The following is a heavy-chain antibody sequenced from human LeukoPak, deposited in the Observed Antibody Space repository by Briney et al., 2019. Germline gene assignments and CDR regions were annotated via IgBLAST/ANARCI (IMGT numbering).Heavy chain of an antibody. V-gene: IGHV1-69*06. CDR2: IIPIFGTA. J-gene: IGHJ5*02. D-gene: IGHD2-2*01. CDR3: ARELVPPNNGYWFDP. CDR1: GYTFTSYG. Sequence: AASVKVSCKASGYTFTSYGISWVRQAPGQGLEWMGGIIPIFGTANYAQKFQGRVTITADKSTSTAYMELSSLRSEDTAVYYCARELVPPNNGYWFDPWGQGTVVTVSS.